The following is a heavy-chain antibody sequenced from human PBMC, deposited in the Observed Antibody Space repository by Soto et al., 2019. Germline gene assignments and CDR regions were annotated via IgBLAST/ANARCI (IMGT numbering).Heavy chain of an antibody. J-gene: IGHJ5*02. CDR3: ARVLTGSWHWFDP. CDR2: INSDGSRT. V-gene: IGHV3-74*01. CDR1: GFTFSSYW. D-gene: IGHD6-13*01. Sequence: EVQLVESGGGLVQPGESLRLSCAASGFTFSSYWMHWVRQAPGKGLVWVSRINSDGSRTNYADSVKGRFTVSRDNAKNTQYLQMNSLRAEDTAVYYCARVLTGSWHWFDPWGQGTLVTVSS.